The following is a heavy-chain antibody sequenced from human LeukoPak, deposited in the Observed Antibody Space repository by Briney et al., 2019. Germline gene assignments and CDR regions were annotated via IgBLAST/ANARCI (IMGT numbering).Heavy chain of an antibody. CDR1: GFTFGDYA. CDR2: IRSKAYGGTT. CDR3: TRGPDFWTGHYYMDV. J-gene: IGHJ6*03. V-gene: IGHV3-49*04. D-gene: IGHD3/OR15-3a*01. Sequence: PGGSLRLSCTASGFTFGDYAMSWVRQAPGKGLEWVGFIRSKAYGGTTEYAASVKGRFTISRDDSKSIAYLQMNSLKTEDTAVYYCTRGPDFWTGHYYMDVWGKGTTVTVSS.